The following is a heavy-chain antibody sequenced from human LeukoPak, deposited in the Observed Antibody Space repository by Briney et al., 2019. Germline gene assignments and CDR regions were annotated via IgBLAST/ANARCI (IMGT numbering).Heavy chain of an antibody. J-gene: IGHJ3*02. CDR1: GFTLSDHY. V-gene: IGHV3-7*01. D-gene: IGHD3-22*01. CDR2: IKQDGSEK. Sequence: GGSLRLSCAGSGFTLSDHYVAWIRQAPGKGLEWVANIKQDGSEKYYVDSVKGRFTISRDNAKNSLYLQMNSLRAEDTAVYYCARDQGYYYDSSGYYRGSAFDIWGQGTMVTVSS. CDR3: ARDQGYYYDSSGYYRGSAFDI.